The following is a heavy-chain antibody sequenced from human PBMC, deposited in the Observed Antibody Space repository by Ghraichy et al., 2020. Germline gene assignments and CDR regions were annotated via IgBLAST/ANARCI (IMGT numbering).Heavy chain of an antibody. V-gene: IGHV3-15*01. D-gene: IGHD1-26*01. CDR3: TTVEWELPGLY. J-gene: IGHJ4*02. CDR1: GFTFSNAW. CDR2: IKTKTDGGTT. Sequence: GGSLRLSCAASGFTFSNAWMSWVRQAPGKGLEWVGRIKTKTDGGTTDYAAPVKGRVTISRDDSKDTLYLQMNSLKTEDTAVYYCTTVEWELPGLYWGQGTLVTVSS.